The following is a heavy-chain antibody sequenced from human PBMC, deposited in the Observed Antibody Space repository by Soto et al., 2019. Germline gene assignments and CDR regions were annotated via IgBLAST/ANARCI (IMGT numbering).Heavy chain of an antibody. D-gene: IGHD2-15*01. Sequence: SETLSLTCTVSGGSISSSSYYWGWTRQPPGKGLEWIGSIYYSGSTYYNPSLKGRVTISVDTSKNQFSLKLSSVTAADTAVYYCARTVVVAATRGDFDYWGQGTLVTVSS. V-gene: IGHV4-39*01. CDR1: GGSISSSSYY. CDR3: ARTVVVAATRGDFDY. CDR2: IYYSGST. J-gene: IGHJ4*02.